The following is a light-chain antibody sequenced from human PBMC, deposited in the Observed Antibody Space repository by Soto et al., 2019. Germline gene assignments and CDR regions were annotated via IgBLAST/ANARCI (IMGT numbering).Light chain of an antibody. CDR3: SSYSSANTVI. CDR1: NSDVGIYDF. CDR2: EVS. J-gene: IGLJ2*01. Sequence: QSALTQPASVSGTPGQSITISCTGSNSDVGIYDFVSWYQHHPGRAPKLIVSEVSSRPSGVSNRFSGSKSGNTASLTISGLQAEDEAQYYCSSYSSANTVIFGGGTKLTVL. V-gene: IGLV2-14*01.